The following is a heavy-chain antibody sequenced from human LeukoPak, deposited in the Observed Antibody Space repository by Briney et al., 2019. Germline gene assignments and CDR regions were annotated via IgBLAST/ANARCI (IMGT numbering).Heavy chain of an antibody. Sequence: GASVTVSCKASGYTFTIYGITWVRQAPGQGGERMGWISVFNGNTNKAQKLQDRVIMNAETATGTAYMEMRRVRSDDTAVYYCARDIEQEMAKEDFDYYYMDVWGKGTTVTVSS. V-gene: IGHV1-18*01. CDR2: ISVFNGNT. J-gene: IGHJ6*03. CDR1: GYTFTIYG. D-gene: IGHD5-24*01. CDR3: ARDIEQEMAKEDFDYYYMDV.